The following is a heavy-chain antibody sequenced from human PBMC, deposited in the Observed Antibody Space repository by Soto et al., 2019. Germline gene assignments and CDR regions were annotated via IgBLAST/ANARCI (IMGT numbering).Heavy chain of an antibody. J-gene: IGHJ4*02. CDR2: VSHSGNT. CDR3: ARNRYGGYDFDY. D-gene: IGHD5-12*01. CDR1: SGSITSSNW. V-gene: IGHV4-4*02. Sequence: SLTCAVSSGSITSSNWWSWVRQPPGKGLEWIGEVSHSGNTNYIPSLKSRVTISVDKSRNQFSLRLNSVTAADTAVYYCARNRYGGYDFDYWGQGTLVTVSS.